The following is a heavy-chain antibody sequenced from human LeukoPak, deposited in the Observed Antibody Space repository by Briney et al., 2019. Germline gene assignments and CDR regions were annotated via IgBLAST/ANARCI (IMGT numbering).Heavy chain of an antibody. CDR3: ARTQEAGYSSGRYDSYYYYYMDV. D-gene: IGHD6-19*01. CDR1: GASISSSSYY. Sequence: SETLSLTCSVSGASISSSSYYWGWIRQPPGKGLEWIGNIYFDGNTYYNPSLKSRLTISIDTSKNQFSLQLTSVSAADTAVYFCARTQEAGYSSGRYDSYYYYYMDVWGKGTTVTISS. CDR2: IYFDGNT. V-gene: IGHV4-39*07. J-gene: IGHJ6*03.